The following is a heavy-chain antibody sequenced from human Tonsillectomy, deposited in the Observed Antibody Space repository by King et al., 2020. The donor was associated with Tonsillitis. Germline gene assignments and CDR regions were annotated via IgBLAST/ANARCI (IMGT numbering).Heavy chain of an antibody. Sequence: VQLVESGGGLVQPGGSLSLSCAASGFTLTSYGINWVRQAPGKGLEWVSSISGSAGSPTYADSVKGRFTISRDISNNTLYLQMNSLRAEDTALYFCAKDIGSYSDSSGSHTHTYYTMDVWGQGTTVTVSS. CDR2: ISGSAGSP. CDR1: GFTLTSYG. V-gene: IGHV3-23*04. D-gene: IGHD3-22*01. J-gene: IGHJ6*03. CDR3: AKDIGSYSDSSGSHTHTYYTMDV.